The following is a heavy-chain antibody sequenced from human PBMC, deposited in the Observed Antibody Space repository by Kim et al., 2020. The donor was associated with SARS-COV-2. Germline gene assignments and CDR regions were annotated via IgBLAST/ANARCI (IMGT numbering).Heavy chain of an antibody. J-gene: IGHJ4*02. CDR2: MDYTGST. CDR3: ARLFRVTFGGAPDY. Sequence: SETLSLTCTVSGDSIDSGSYYWGWIRQPPGKGLEWIGIMDYTGSTYYNPSLRTRVTISVDTSKSQFSLNLSSVTATDTAVYYCARLFRVTFGGAPDYWGQGTLVTVSS. CDR1: GDSIDSGSYY. D-gene: IGHD3-16*01. V-gene: IGHV4-39*01.